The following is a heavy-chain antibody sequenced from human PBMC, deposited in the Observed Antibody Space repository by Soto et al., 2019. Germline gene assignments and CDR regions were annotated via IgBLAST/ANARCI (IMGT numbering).Heavy chain of an antibody. V-gene: IGHV3-23*01. CDR1: GFTFSSYA. Sequence: PGGSLRLSWAASGFTFSSYAMSWVLQAPRKGLEWVSAISGSGGSTYYADSVKGRFTISRDNSKNTLYLQMNSLRAEDTAVYYCAKDIGAVAGFDYWGQGTLVTVSS. J-gene: IGHJ4*01. CDR2: ISGSGGST. CDR3: AKDIGAVAGFDY. D-gene: IGHD6-19*01.